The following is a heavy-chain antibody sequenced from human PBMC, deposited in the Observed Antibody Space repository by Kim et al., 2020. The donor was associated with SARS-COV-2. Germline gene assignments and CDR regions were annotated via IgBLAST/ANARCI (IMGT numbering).Heavy chain of an antibody. Sequence: GGSLRLSCAASGFTFSSYWMHWVRQAPGKGLVWVSRINSDGSSTSYADSVKGRFTISRDNAKNTLYLQMNSLRAEDTAVYYCARVKGALSHYDSSGYYFFDYWGQGTLVTVSS. D-gene: IGHD3-22*01. V-gene: IGHV3-74*01. CDR1: GFTFSSYW. CDR2: INSDGSST. CDR3: ARVKGALSHYDSSGYYFFDY. J-gene: IGHJ4*02.